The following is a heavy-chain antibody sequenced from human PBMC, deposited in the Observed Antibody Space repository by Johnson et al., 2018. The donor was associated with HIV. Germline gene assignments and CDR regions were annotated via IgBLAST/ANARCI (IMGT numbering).Heavy chain of an antibody. D-gene: IGHD6-13*01. J-gene: IGHJ3*02. CDR2: INWNGGST. V-gene: IGHV3-20*04. Sequence: VKLVESGGGVVRPGGSLRLSCAASGFSFEDYGMNWVRQAPGKGLEWVSGINWNGGSTGYADSVKGRFTISRDNAKNSLYLQMNSLRAEDTAVYYCAREGGSIAAAGKDAFDIWGQGTMVTVSS. CDR1: GFSFEDYG. CDR3: AREGGSIAAAGKDAFDI.